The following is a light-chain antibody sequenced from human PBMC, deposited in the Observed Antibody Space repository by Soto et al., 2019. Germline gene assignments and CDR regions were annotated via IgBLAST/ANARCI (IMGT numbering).Light chain of an antibody. CDR2: GAS. J-gene: IGKJ4*01. CDR1: QSVSSN. Sequence: EIVMTQSPATLSVSPGERATLSCRASQSVSSNLAWYQQKPGQAPRRLIYGASTRATGISARFSGSGSGTEFTLTLSSLQSEDFAVYYCQQYNNRPLTFGRGTKVEIK. CDR3: QQYNNRPLT. V-gene: IGKV3-15*01.